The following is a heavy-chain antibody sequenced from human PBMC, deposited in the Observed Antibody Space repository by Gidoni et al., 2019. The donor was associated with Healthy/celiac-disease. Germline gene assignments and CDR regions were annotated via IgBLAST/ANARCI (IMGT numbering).Heavy chain of an antibody. CDR2: ISGSGGST. CDR3: AKDLESMIVVETAFDI. D-gene: IGHD3-22*01. J-gene: IGHJ3*02. V-gene: IGHV3-23*04. Sequence: EVQLVESGGGLVQPGGSLRLSCAASGFTFSSYAMSWVRQAPGKGLEWVSAISGSGGSTYYADSVKGRFTISRDNSKNTLYLQMNSLRAEDTAVYYCAKDLESMIVVETAFDIWGQGTMVTVSS. CDR1: GFTFSSYA.